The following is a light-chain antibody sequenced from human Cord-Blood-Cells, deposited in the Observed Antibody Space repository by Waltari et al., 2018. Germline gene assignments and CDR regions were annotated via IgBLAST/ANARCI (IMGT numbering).Light chain of an antibody. V-gene: IGKV3-15*01. CDR2: GAS. J-gene: IGKJ2*01. CDR1: QSVSSN. Sequence: EIVMTQSPATLSVSPGERATLSCRAGQSVSSNLAWYQQKPGQAPRLLIYGASTRATGIPARFSGSGSGTEFTLTISSLQSADFAVYYCQQYNNWPPYTFGQGTKLEIK. CDR3: QQYNNWPPYT.